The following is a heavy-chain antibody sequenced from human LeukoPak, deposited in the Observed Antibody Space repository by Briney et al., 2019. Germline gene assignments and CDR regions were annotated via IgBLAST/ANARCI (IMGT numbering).Heavy chain of an antibody. CDR1: AFTVSSNY. V-gene: IGHV3-53*01. CDR2: IYSGVST. D-gene: IGHD4-17*01. Sequence: HPGGSLRLSCAASAFTVSSNYMSWVRQAPGKGLEWVSVIYSGVSTYYADSVKGRFTISRGNSKNTLYLQMNSLRAEDTAVYYCARTVGYGDYHWFDPWGQGTLVTVSS. CDR3: ARTVGYGDYHWFDP. J-gene: IGHJ5*02.